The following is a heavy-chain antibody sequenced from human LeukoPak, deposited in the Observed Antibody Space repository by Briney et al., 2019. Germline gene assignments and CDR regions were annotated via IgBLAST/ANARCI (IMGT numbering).Heavy chain of an antibody. Sequence: PSETLSLTCTVSGGSISSSSYYWGWIRQPPGKGLEWIGSIYYSGSTYYNPSLKSRVTISVDTSKNQSSLKLSSVPAADRAVYYCARLNRDVLLWFGAWGFDPWGQGTLVTVSS. V-gene: IGHV4-39*01. CDR2: IYYSGST. J-gene: IGHJ5*02. CDR1: GGSISSSSYY. CDR3: ARLNRDVLLWFGAWGFDP. D-gene: IGHD3-10*01.